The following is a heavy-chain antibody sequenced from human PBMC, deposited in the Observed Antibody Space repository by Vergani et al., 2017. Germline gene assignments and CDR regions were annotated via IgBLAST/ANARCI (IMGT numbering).Heavy chain of an antibody. CDR2: IYHGGMT. CDR3: ARHGGSRNYHHLFDS. D-gene: IGHD3-10*01. Sequence: QVQLQESGPGLVKPSETLSLTCSVSNDSIGRDYFWGWIRRSPGKGLEYIASIYHGGMTYYNPSLKSRATISMDTSENVTSLRLNSVTAADTALYHCARHGGSRNYHHLFDSWGQGTLVTVSS. CDR1: NDSIGRDYF. J-gene: IGHJ4*02. V-gene: IGHV4-38-2*02.